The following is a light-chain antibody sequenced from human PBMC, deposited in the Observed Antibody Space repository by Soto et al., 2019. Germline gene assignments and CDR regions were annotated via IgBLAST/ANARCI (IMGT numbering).Light chain of an antibody. CDR3: QQGYSTTPIT. CDR2: GSS. J-gene: IGKJ5*01. CDR1: QSIKNY. Sequence: DIQMTQSRSSLSAAIGDRVTMSCRSSQSIKNYLNWYQHKPGAAPKLLIFGSSNLESGVPSRFSGSGSGTEFTLSISSLQPEDFATYYCQQGYSTTPITLGQGTRLEIK. V-gene: IGKV1-39*01.